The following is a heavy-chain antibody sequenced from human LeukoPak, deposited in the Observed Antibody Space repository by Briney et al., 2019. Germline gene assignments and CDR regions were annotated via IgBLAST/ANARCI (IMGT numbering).Heavy chain of an antibody. CDR2: ISGSGGST. D-gene: IGHD6-19*01. Sequence: GGSLRLSCAASGFTFSSYAMSWVRQAPGKGLEWVSAISGSGGSTYYADSVKGRFTISRDNSKNTPYLEMNSLRAEDTAVYYCAKVGVYSSGWYSDYWGQGTLVTVSS. CDR3: AKVGVYSSGWYSDY. CDR1: GFTFSSYA. V-gene: IGHV3-23*01. J-gene: IGHJ4*02.